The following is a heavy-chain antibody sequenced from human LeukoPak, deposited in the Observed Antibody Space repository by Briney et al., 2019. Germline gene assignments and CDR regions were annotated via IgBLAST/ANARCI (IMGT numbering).Heavy chain of an antibody. J-gene: IGHJ4*02. V-gene: IGHV3-30*02. CDR2: IRYDGSNK. CDR1: GFTFSSYG. D-gene: IGHD4-11*01. CDR3: AKDQRPWYSILTPSVY. Sequence: GSLRLSCAASGFTFSSYGMHWVRQAPGKGLEWVTFIRYDGSNKYYTDSVKARFTISRDNSKNTLYLQMNSLRAEDTAVYYCAKDQRPWYSILTPSVYWGQGTLVTVSS.